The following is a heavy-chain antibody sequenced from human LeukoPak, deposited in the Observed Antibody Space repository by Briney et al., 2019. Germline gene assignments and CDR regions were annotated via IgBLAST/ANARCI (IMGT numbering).Heavy chain of an antibody. V-gene: IGHV4-59*01. Sequence: SETLSLTCTVSGGSISSYYWSWIRQPPGKGLEWIGYVYYSGSTNYNPSLKSRVTISVDTCKNQFSLKLSSVTAADTAVYYCASVGGYDSDYWGQGTLVTVSS. CDR3: ASVGGYDSDY. CDR1: GGSISSYY. D-gene: IGHD5-12*01. CDR2: VYYSGST. J-gene: IGHJ4*02.